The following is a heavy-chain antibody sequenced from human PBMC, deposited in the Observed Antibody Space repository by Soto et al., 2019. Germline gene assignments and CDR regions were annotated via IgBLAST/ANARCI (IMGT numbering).Heavy chain of an antibody. CDR1: VFTFSSYA. CDR3: AQIGLNGTTSEY. J-gene: IGHJ4*02. Sequence: VRSLRLSCASSVFTFSSYAMSCVRQSPGKGLEWVSAISGSGGSTYYADSVKGRFTISRDNSKNTLYLQMNSLRAEDTAVYYCAQIGLNGTTSEYWGQRTLVNVSS. D-gene: IGHD1-7*01. CDR2: ISGSGGST. V-gene: IGHV3-23*01.